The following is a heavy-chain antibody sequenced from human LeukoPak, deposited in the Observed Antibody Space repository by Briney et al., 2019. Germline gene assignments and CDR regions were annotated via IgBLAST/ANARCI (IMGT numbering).Heavy chain of an antibody. D-gene: IGHD3-22*01. CDR2: ISGSGSNT. V-gene: IGHV3-11*04. CDR3: ARDYYDSSGYQNYYYGMDV. J-gene: IGHJ6*02. Sequence: LSLTCAVYGGSFSGYYWSWVRQAPGKGLEWVSVISGSGSNTYYADSVKGRFTISRDNAKNSLYLQMNSLRAEDTAVYYCARDYYDSSGYQNYYYGMDVWGQGTTVTVSS. CDR1: GGSFSGYY.